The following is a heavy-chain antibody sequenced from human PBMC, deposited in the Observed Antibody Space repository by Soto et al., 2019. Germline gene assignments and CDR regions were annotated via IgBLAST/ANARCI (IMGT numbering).Heavy chain of an antibody. CDR2: ISYDGSNK. Sequence: GGSLSLSCAASGFTFSSYGMHWVRLAPGKGLEWVAVISYDGSNKYYADSVKGRFTISRDNSKNTLYLQMNSLRAEDTAVYYCAKARIAESVVAVWXQGTTVTAP. J-gene: IGHJ6*02. CDR1: GFTFSSYG. V-gene: IGHV3-30*18. CDR3: AKARIAESVVAV. D-gene: IGHD6-13*01.